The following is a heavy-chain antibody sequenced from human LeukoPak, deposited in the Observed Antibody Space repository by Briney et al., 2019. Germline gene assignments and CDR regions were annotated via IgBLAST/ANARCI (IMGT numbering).Heavy chain of an antibody. CDR1: GFTFSTYS. V-gene: IGHV3-23*01. D-gene: IGHD6-19*01. J-gene: IGHJ4*02. CDR3: TKDVVPDSGWDLDY. Sequence: PGGSLRLSCAASGFTFSTYSMTRVRQGPGKGLEWVSSIYPNGGSTFYADSVKGRFTISRDNSKNTLYLQMSSLRTEDTAIYYCTKDVVPDSGWDLDYWGQGTLVTVSS. CDR2: IYPNGGST.